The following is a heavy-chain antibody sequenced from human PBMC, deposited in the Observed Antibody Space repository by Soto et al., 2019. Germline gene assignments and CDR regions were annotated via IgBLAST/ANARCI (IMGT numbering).Heavy chain of an antibody. D-gene: IGHD2-15*01. CDR3: ARSYCSGGSCYSQQRYYYYYYGMDV. J-gene: IGHJ6*02. Sequence: ASVKVSCKASGYTFTSYYMHWVRQAPGQGLEWMGIINPSGGSTSYAQKFQGRVTMTRDTSTSTVYMELSSPRSEDTAVYYCARSYCSGGSCYSQQRYYYYYYGMDVWGQGTTVTVSS. CDR1: GYTFTSYY. CDR2: INPSGGST. V-gene: IGHV1-46*01.